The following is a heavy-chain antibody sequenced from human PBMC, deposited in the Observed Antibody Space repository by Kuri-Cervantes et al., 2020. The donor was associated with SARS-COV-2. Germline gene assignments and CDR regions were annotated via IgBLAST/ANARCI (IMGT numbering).Heavy chain of an antibody. CDR3: AKDPYCSSTSCDRWDYFDY. V-gene: IGHV3-23*01. Sequence: LSLTCAASGFTFSSYAMSWVRQAPGKGLEWVSAISGSGGSTYYADSVKGRFTISRDNSKNTLYLQMNSLRAEDTAVYYCAKDPYCSSTSCDRWDYFDYWGQGTLVTVSS. CDR1: GFTFSSYA. D-gene: IGHD2-2*01. J-gene: IGHJ4*02. CDR2: ISGSGGST.